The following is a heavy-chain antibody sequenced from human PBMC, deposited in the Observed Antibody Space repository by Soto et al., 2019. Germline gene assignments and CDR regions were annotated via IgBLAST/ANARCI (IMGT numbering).Heavy chain of an antibody. CDR1: SVPISSHW. J-gene: IGHJ2*01. Sequence: GGFQRLPSTVFSVPISSHWMHLVRPAPRKGLVWVSRINSDGSSTSYADSVKGRFTISRDNAKNTLYLQMNSLRAEDTAVYYCARDALSRTSTLYLDLWGRGKRVTV. D-gene: IGHD2-2*01. V-gene: IGHV3-74*01. CDR3: ARDALSRTSTLYLDL. CDR2: INSDGSST.